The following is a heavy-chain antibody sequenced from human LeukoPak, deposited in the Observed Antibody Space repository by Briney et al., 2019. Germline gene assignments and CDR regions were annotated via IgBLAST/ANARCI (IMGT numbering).Heavy chain of an antibody. CDR3: AKSLSMRGRFYFDY. D-gene: IGHD2/OR15-2a*01. Sequence: GGSLRLSCAASGFTFSSYEMNWVRQAPGKGLEWVSYISSSGSTIYYADSVKGRFTISRDNAKNSLYLQMNSLRAEDTAVYYCAKSLSMRGRFYFDYWGQGTLVTVSS. V-gene: IGHV3-48*03. CDR2: ISSSGSTI. CDR1: GFTFSSYE. J-gene: IGHJ4*02.